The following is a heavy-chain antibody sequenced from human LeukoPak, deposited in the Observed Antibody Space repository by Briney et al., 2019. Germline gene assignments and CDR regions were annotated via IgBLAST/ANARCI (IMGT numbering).Heavy chain of an antibody. D-gene: IGHD6-19*01. J-gene: IGHJ6*03. CDR2: ISYDGSNK. CDR1: GFTFSSYG. Sequence: GGSLRLSCAASGFTFSSYGMHWVRQAPGKGLEWVAVISYDGSNKYYADSVKGRFTISRDNSKNTLYLQMNSLRAEDTAVYYCARDSGTSGWSDYSYYYMDVWGKGTTVTVSS. V-gene: IGHV3-30*03. CDR3: ARDSGTSGWSDYSYYYMDV.